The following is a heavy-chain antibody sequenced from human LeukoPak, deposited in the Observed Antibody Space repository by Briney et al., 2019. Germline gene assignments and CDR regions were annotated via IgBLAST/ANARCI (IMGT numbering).Heavy chain of an antibody. CDR1: GGTFSSYA. CDR3: ARGPYYYDSSGYSDY. V-gene: IGHV1-69*13. Sequence: GASVKVPCKASGGTFSSYAISWVRQAPGQGLEWMGGIIPIFGKANYAQKFQGRVTITADESTSTAYMELSSLRSEDTAVYYCARGPYYYDSSGYSDYWGQGTLVTVSS. D-gene: IGHD3-22*01. CDR2: IIPIFGKA. J-gene: IGHJ4*02.